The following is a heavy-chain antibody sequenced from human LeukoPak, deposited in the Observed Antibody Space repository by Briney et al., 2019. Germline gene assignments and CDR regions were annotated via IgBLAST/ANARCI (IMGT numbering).Heavy chain of an antibody. Sequence: SVKVSCKASGGTFSNYAISWVRQAPGQRLEWMGGFIPVFGTAHYAQNFQGRVTITADESTSTVYLELSSLRSEDTAVYYCALDVDDVVVIPAAMDVWGQGTAVTVSS. CDR3: ALDVDDVVVIPAAMDV. V-gene: IGHV1-69*01. D-gene: IGHD2-2*01. CDR2: FIPVFGTA. J-gene: IGHJ6*02. CDR1: GGTFSNYA.